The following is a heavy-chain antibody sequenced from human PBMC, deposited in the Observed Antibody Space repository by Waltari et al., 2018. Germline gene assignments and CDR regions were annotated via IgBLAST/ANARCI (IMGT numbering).Heavy chain of an antibody. CDR2: IYTSGNT. Sequence: QVQLQESGPGLVKPSQTLSLTCTVSGGSVSRGNYYWSWIRQPAGKGLEWIGRIYTSGNTNYNPSRKSRVTISADTSKNQFSRKLSSVTAADTAVYYCARDGVGSGWYNYFDYWGQGTLVTVSS. J-gene: IGHJ4*02. D-gene: IGHD6-19*01. CDR3: ARDGVGSGWYNYFDY. CDR1: GGSVSRGNYY. V-gene: IGHV4-61*02.